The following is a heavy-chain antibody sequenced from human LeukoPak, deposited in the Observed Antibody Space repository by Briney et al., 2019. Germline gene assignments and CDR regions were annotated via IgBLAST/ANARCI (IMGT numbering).Heavy chain of an antibody. CDR3: ARGDQNFDY. Sequence: SQTLSLTFAISGDSVSSKSVWNWIRQSPSRGLEWLGRIYYRSKWSNNYAVSVKSRITINPDTSKNQFSLQLSSVTAEDTALYYCARGDQNFDYWGQGTLVTVSS. J-gene: IGHJ4*02. V-gene: IGHV6-1*01. D-gene: IGHD5-24*01. CDR1: GDSVSSKSV. CDR2: IYYRSKWSN.